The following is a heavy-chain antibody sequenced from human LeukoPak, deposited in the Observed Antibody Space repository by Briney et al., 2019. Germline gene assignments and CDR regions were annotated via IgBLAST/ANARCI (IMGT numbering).Heavy chain of an antibody. CDR2: ITPNGDGT. Sequence: PGGSLRLSCAASGFTFSSYTMHWVRQAPGKGLEYVSAITPNGDGTFYTNSVKGRFTISRDNSRNAMFLQMGSLTTEDMAGYYCLRHDALGSYYSWGQRNLFTVSS. CDR1: GFTFSSYT. J-gene: IGHJ4*02. D-gene: IGHD3-10*01. V-gene: IGHV3-64*01. CDR3: LRHDALGSYYS.